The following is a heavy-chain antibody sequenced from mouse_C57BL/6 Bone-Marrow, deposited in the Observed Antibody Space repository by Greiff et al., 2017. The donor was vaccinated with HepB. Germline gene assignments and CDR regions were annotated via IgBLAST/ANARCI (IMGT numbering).Heavy chain of an antibody. Sequence: EVQVVESGGGLVQPGESLKLSCESNEYEFPSHDMSWVRKTPEKRLELVAAINSDGGRTYYPDTMERRFIISRDNTKKTLYLQMSSLRSEDTALYYCARPFLTSAWFAYWGQGTLVTVSA. CDR3: ARPFLTSAWFAY. CDR1: EYEFPSHD. D-gene: IGHD1-1*01. V-gene: IGHV5-2*01. CDR2: INSDGGRT. J-gene: IGHJ3*01.